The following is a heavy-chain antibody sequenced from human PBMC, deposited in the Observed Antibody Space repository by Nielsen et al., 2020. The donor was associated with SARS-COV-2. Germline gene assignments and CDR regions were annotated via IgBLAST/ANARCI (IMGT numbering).Heavy chain of an antibody. CDR3: AGGWTDAFDI. J-gene: IGHJ3*02. CDR1: GGSISSYY. Sequence: SETLSLTCTVPGGSISSYYWSWIRQPPGKGLEWIGYIYYSGSTNYNPSLKSRVTISVGTSKNQFSLKLSSVTAADTAVYYCAGGWTDAFDIWGQGTMVTVSS. V-gene: IGHV4-59*08. CDR2: IYYSGST. D-gene: IGHD2-15*01.